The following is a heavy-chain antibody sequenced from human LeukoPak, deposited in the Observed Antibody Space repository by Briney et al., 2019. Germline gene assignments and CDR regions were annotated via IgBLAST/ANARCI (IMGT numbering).Heavy chain of an antibody. Sequence: SETLSLTCTVSGGSISSTRYYWGWIRQPPGKGLEWIGSISYSGNTYYNPSLKSRVTILVDTSKNQFSLELSSVTAADTAVYYCARYRPMVRGVFQTQRGGQFDYWGQGTLVTVSS. CDR2: ISYSGNT. CDR1: GGSISSTRYY. J-gene: IGHJ4*02. CDR3: ARYRPMVRGVFQTQRGGQFDY. D-gene: IGHD3-10*01. V-gene: IGHV4-39*01.